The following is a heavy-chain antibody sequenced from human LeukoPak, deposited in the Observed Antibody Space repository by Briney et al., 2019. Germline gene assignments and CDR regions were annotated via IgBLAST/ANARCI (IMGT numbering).Heavy chain of an antibody. CDR1: GYTFTSYY. CDR2: INPSGGST. D-gene: IGHD2-21*02. CDR3: ARDNPTYCGGDCYPFPFDY. J-gene: IGHJ4*02. V-gene: IGHV1-46*01. Sequence: GASVKVSCKASGYTFTSYYMHWVRQAPGQGLGWMGIINPSGGSTSYAQKFQGRVTMTRDTSTSTVYMELSSLRSEDTAVYYCARDNPTYCGGDCYPFPFDYWGQGTLVTVSS.